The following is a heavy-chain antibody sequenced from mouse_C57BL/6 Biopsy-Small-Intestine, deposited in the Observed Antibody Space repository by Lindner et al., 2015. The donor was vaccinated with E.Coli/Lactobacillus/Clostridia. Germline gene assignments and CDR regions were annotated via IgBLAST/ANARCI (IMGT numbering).Heavy chain of an antibody. CDR3: ASGVYDGYQAWFAY. V-gene: IGHV1-18*01. CDR1: GYSFTDYN. CDR2: INPNNGGT. D-gene: IGHD2-3*01. Sequence: VQLQESGPELVKPGASVKISCKASGYSFTDYNMDWVKQSHGKSLEWIGDINPNNGGTIYNQKFKGKATLTVDKSSSTAYMELRSLTSEDTAVYYCASGVYDGYQAWFAYWGQGTLVTVSA. J-gene: IGHJ3*01.